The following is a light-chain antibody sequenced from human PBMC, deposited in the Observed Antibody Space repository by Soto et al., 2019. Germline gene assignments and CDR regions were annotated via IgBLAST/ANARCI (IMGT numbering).Light chain of an antibody. V-gene: IGLV4-69*01. Sequence: QPVLTQSPSASASLGASVKLTCTLSSGHATYAIAWHQQQPERGPRYLMKVNSDGSHSKGDGIPDRFSGSSSGAERYLTIARVQSEDEADYYCQTWGTGKVFGGGTKVTVL. CDR2: VNSDGSH. J-gene: IGLJ2*01. CDR1: SGHATYA. CDR3: QTWGTGKV.